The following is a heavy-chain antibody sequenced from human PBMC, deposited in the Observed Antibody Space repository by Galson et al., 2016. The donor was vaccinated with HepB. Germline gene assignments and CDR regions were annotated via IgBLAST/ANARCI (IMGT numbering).Heavy chain of an antibody. CDR2: ISGSGTST. CDR1: GFTFSSFA. Sequence: SLRLSCAASGFTFSSFAISWVRQAPGKGLEWVSSISGSGTSTYYADSVKGRFTISRDNSKNTLYLQMNSLRAEDTAVYYCAKRYYSDSSGYLSSADYWGQGTLVTVSS. CDR3: AKRYYSDSSGYLSSADY. D-gene: IGHD3-22*01. J-gene: IGHJ4*02. V-gene: IGHV3-23*01.